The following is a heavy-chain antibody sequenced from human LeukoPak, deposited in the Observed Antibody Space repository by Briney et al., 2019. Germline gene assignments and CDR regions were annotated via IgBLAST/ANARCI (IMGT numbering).Heavy chain of an antibody. J-gene: IGHJ3*02. D-gene: IGHD3-22*01. V-gene: IGHV1-2*06. CDR3: ARPYYESSGLYVDAFHI. CDR2: INPNSGGT. Sequence: GASVKVSCKASGYTLTAYYLHWVRQAPGQGLEWMGRINPNSGGTTYAQKFQGRVTMTRDTSIGTAYMELSSLRSDDTAVYYCARPYYESSGLYVDAFHIWGQGTMVTVSS. CDR1: GYTLTAYY.